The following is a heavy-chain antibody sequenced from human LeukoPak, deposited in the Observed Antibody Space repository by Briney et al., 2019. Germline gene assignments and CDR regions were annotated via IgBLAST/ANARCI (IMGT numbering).Heavy chain of an antibody. Sequence: SETLSLTCAVYGGSFSGYYWSWIRQPPGKGLEWIGEINHSGSTYYNPSLKSRVTISVDTSKNQFSLKLSSVTAADTAVYYCARDNLGLRDAFDIWGQGTMVTVSS. CDR2: INHSGST. CDR3: ARDNLGLRDAFDI. CDR1: GGSFSGYY. D-gene: IGHD5-12*01. J-gene: IGHJ3*02. V-gene: IGHV4-34*01.